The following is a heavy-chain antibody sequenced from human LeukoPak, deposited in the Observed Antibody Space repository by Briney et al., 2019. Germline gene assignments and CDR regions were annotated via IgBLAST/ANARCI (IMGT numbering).Heavy chain of an antibody. J-gene: IGHJ3*02. D-gene: IGHD3-22*01. CDR3: ARTHSSGYYQGTFDI. Sequence: SSETLSLTCAVYGGSFSGYYWSWIRQHPGKGLEWIGYIYYSGSTYYNPSLKSRVTTSLDTSQSQFSLKLSSVTAADTAVYYCARTHSSGYYQGTFDIWGQGTMVTVSS. V-gene: IGHV4-34*09. CDR2: IYYSGST. CDR1: GGSFSGYY.